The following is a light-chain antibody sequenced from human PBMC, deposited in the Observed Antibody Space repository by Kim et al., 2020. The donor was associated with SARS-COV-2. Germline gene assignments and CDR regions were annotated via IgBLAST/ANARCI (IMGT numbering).Light chain of an antibody. J-gene: IGKJ1*01. CDR3: QQRTNWSWT. CDR1: QSIGSY. Sequence: EIVLTQSPATLSLSPGDSATLSCRASQSIGSYLAWYQQKPGQAPRLLISDASKRATGIPARFRGSGSGTDFTLTISSLEPADLAVYYCQQRTNWSWTFGQGTKVDSK. V-gene: IGKV3-11*01. CDR2: DAS.